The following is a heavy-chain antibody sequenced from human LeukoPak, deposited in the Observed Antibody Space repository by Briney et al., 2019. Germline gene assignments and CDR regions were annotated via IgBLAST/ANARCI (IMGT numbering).Heavy chain of an antibody. Sequence: PGGSLRLSCAASGFTFSSYEMNWVRQAPGKGLEWVSYISSSGSTIYYADSVKGRFTISRDNAKNSLYLQMNSLRAVDTAVYYCAREQWLENDAFDIWGQGTMVTVSS. CDR1: GFTFSSYE. CDR3: AREQWLENDAFDI. CDR2: ISSSGSTI. V-gene: IGHV3-48*03. D-gene: IGHD6-19*01. J-gene: IGHJ3*02.